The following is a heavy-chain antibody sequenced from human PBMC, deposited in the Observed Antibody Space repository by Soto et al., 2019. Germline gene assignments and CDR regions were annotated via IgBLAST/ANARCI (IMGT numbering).Heavy chain of an antibody. Sequence: QVTLKESGPVLVKPTETLTLTCTASGFSLSNARMGVSWIRQPPGKALEWLAHIYSNDEKSYSTSLKSRLTISKDTSKSQVVLTMTNMDPVDTATYYCARMIPPVPMVRGVIRYYGMDVWGQGTTVTVSS. CDR1: GFSLSNARMG. CDR2: IYSNDEK. D-gene: IGHD3-10*01. V-gene: IGHV2-26*01. J-gene: IGHJ6*02. CDR3: ARMIPPVPMVRGVIRYYGMDV.